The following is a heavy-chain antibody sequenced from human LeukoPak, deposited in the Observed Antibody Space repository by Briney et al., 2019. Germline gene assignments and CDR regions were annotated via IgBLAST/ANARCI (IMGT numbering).Heavy chain of an antibody. CDR2: ISSISSYI. V-gene: IGHV3-21*01. CDR1: GFTFSSYS. J-gene: IGHJ6*02. Sequence: SGGSLRLSCAASGFTFSSYSMNWVRQAPGKGLEWVSSISSISSYIYYADSVKGRFTISRDNAKNSLYLQMNSLRAEDTAVYYCARDILGGADSSSWYPYYYYYGMDVWGQGTTVTVSS. D-gene: IGHD6-13*01. CDR3: ARDILGGADSSSWYPYYYYYGMDV.